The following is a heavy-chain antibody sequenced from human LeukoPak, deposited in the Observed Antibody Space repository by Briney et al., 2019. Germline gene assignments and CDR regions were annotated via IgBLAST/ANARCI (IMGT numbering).Heavy chain of an antibody. V-gene: IGHV3-30*18. CDR1: GFTFSSYG. J-gene: IGHJ4*02. CDR3: AKDRSGGGSCQEY. CDR2: ISYDGSNK. Sequence: QPGGSLRLSCAASGFTFSSYGMPWVRQAPGKGLEWVAVISYDGSNKYYADSVKGRFTISRDNSKNTLYLQMNSLRAEDTAVYYCAKDRSGGGSCQEYWGQGTLVTVSS. D-gene: IGHD2-15*01.